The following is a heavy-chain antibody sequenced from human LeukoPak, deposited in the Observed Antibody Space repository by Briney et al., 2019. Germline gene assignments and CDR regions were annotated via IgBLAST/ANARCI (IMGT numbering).Heavy chain of an antibody. CDR3: ARSTSRFGDWLDY. Sequence: PGGSLRLSCAASGFTFSSYDMHWVRQATGKGLEWVSAICTSGDTYYPGSVKRRFTISREIAKNSLYLQMNSLRAGDTAVYYCARSTSRFGDWLDYWGQGTLVTAYS. J-gene: IGHJ4*02. CDR1: GFTFSSYD. V-gene: IGHV3-13*01. D-gene: IGHD3-10*01. CDR2: ICTSGDT.